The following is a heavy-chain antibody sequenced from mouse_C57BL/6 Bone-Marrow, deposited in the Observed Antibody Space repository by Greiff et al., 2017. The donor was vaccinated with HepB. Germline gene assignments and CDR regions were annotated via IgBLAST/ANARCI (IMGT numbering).Heavy chain of an antibody. CDR1: GYAFTNYL. CDR2: INPGSGGT. CDR3: ARRVDY. Sequence: VQLQQSGAELVRPGTSVKVSCKASGYAFTNYLIEWVKQRPGQGLEWIGVINPGSGGTNYNEKVKGKATLTADKSSSTAYMQLSSLTSEDSAVYFCARRVDYWGQGTTLTVSS. V-gene: IGHV1-54*01. J-gene: IGHJ2*01.